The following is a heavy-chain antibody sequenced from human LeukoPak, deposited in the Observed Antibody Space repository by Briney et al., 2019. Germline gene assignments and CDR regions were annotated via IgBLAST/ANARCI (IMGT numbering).Heavy chain of an antibody. V-gene: IGHV1-18*01. CDR1: GYTFTSYG. Sequence: ASVKVSCKASGYTFTSYGISWVRQAPGQGLEWMGWISAYNGNTNYAQKLQGRVTMTTDTSTSTAYMELRSLRSDDTAVYYCAKQTLSRITMVRGVIRTPFDYWGQGTLVTVSS. CDR3: AKQTLSRITMVRGVIRTPFDY. CDR2: ISAYNGNT. J-gene: IGHJ4*02. D-gene: IGHD3-10*01.